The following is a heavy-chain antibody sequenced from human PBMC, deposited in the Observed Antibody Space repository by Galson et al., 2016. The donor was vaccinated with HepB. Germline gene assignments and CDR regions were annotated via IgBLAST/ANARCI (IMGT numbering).Heavy chain of an antibody. CDR2: MSPNSGNT. CDR1: GYTFGSYD. V-gene: IGHV1-8*01. Sequence: YGYTFGSYDINWVRQAAGQGFEWMGWMSPNSGNTGYAQKFQGRVIMTRDTSISTAYMELSSLRSDDTAIYYCARRAVAGSKGIFDYWGQGTLVTVSS. CDR3: ARRAVAGSKGIFDY. J-gene: IGHJ4*02. D-gene: IGHD6-19*01.